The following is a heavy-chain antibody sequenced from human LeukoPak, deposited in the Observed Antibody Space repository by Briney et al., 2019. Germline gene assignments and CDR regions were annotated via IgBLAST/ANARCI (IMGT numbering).Heavy chain of an antibody. Sequence: GASVKVSCKASGYTFTGYYMHWVRQAPGQGLEWMGWISAYNGNTNYAQKLQGRVTMTTDTSTSTAYMELRSLRSDDTAVYYCARDHYDSSGYRDAFDIWGQGTMVTVSS. CDR1: GYTFTGYY. CDR3: ARDHYDSSGYRDAFDI. CDR2: ISAYNGNT. D-gene: IGHD3-22*01. J-gene: IGHJ3*02. V-gene: IGHV1-18*04.